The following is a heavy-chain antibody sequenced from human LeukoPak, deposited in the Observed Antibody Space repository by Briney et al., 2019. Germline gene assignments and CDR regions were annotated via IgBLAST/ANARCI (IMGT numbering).Heavy chain of an antibody. Sequence: ASVKVSCKASGYTFTGYYMHWVRHPPGQGLERMGWINPNSGGTNYAQKFQGRVTMTRDTSISTAYMELSRLRSDDTAVYYCARSGSSGWYQPSRYWGQGTLVTVSS. CDR3: ARSGSSGWYQPSRY. CDR1: GYTFTGYY. D-gene: IGHD6-19*01. CDR2: INPNSGGT. J-gene: IGHJ4*02. V-gene: IGHV1-2*02.